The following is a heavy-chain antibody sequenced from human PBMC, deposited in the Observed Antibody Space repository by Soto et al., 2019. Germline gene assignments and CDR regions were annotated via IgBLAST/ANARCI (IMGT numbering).Heavy chain of an antibody. D-gene: IGHD3-22*01. Sequence: SETLSLTCTVSVVSISSGGYYWSWLRQHPGKGLEWIGYIYYSGSTYYNPSLKSRVTISVDTSKNQFSLKLSSVTAADTAVYYCARLDSSGYYYGYYFDYWGQGTMVTVSS. CDR1: VVSISSGGYY. CDR2: IYYSGST. V-gene: IGHV4-31*03. J-gene: IGHJ4*02. CDR3: ARLDSSGYYYGYYFDY.